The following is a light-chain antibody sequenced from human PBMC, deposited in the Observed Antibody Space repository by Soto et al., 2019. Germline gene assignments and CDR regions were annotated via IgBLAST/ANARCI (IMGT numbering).Light chain of an antibody. CDR1: QSVSSSY. J-gene: IGKJ3*01. CDR2: GAS. V-gene: IGKV3-20*01. CDR3: QHYGTSAL. Sequence: EIVLTQSPGTLSLSPGERATLSCRASQSVSSSYLAWYQQKPGQAPRLLIYGASSRATGIPDSFSVSASGTDFTLTISRLEPEDFAVYYCQHYGTSALFGPGTKVDIK.